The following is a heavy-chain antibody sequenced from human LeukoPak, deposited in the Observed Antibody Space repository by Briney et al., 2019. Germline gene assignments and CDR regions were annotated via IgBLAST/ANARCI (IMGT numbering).Heavy chain of an antibody. Sequence: ASVKVSCKASGYTFTSYGISWVRQAPGQGLEWMGWISAYNGNTNYAQKLQGRVTMTTDTSTSTAYMELRSLRSDATAVYYCAIAGTRYCSSTSCLTRWFDPWGQGTLVTVSS. D-gene: IGHD2-2*01. CDR3: AIAGTRYCSSTSCLTRWFDP. CDR1: GYTFTSYG. V-gene: IGHV1-18*01. CDR2: ISAYNGNT. J-gene: IGHJ5*02.